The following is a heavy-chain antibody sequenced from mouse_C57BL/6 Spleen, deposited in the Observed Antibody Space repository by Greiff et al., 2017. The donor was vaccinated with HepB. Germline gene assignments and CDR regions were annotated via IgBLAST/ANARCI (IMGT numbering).Heavy chain of an antibody. D-gene: IGHD2-3*01. V-gene: IGHV2-2*01. CDR1: GFSLTSYG. CDR3: ASIYDGYYLYAMDY. CDR2: IWSGGST. J-gene: IGHJ4*01. Sequence: QVQLQQSGPGLVQPSQSLSITCTVSGFSLTSYGVHWVRQSPGKGLEWLGVIWSGGSTDYNAAFISRLSISKDNSKSQVFFKMNSLQADDTSIYYCASIYDGYYLYAMDYWGQGTSVTVSS.